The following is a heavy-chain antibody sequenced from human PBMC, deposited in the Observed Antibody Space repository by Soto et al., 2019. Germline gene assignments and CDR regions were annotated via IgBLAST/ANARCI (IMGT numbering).Heavy chain of an antibody. V-gene: IGHV4-39*01. Sequence: QLQLQESGPGLVKPSETLSLTCTVSGGSISSSSYYWGWIRQPPGKGLEWIGSIYYSGSTYYNPSLQSRVTISVDTSKNQFSPKLSSVTAADTAVYYCASSMTTVVPLDYWGQGTPVTVSS. CDR3: ASSMTTVVPLDY. CDR2: IYYSGST. D-gene: IGHD4-17*01. CDR1: GGSISSSSYY. J-gene: IGHJ4*02.